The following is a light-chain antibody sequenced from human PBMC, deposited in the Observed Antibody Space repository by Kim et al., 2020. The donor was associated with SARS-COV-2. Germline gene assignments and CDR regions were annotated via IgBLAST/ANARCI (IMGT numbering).Light chain of an antibody. J-gene: IGKJ2*01. CDR3: QQYGTTPYT. Sequence: LFPRERATLSCRASQSVSNSFLAWYRQRPGQAPSLLIYGASTRATGIPDRFSGSGSGTDFTLTISRLEPEDFAVYYCQQYGTTPYTFGQGTKLEI. CDR1: QSVSNSF. CDR2: GAS. V-gene: IGKV3-20*01.